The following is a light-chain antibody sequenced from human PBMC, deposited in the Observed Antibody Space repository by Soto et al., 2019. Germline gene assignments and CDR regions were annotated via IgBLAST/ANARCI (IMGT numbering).Light chain of an antibody. Sequence: DIQMTQSPFTPSASVGDIVHVPFRASQSIGRWLAWYQQKPGKAPKLLILDASTLENGVPARFSGSRSGPEFSLTISSLQPDDFATYYCQQYYSYWTFGQGTKVDIK. V-gene: IGKV1-5*01. CDR3: QQYYSYWT. CDR2: DAS. J-gene: IGKJ1*01. CDR1: QSIGRW.